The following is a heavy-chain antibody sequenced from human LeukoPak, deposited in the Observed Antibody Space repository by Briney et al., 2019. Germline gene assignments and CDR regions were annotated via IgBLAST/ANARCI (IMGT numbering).Heavy chain of an antibody. Sequence: GESLKISCKGSGYSFTSYWIGGVRQMPGKGLEWMGIIYPGDSDTKYSPSFQGQVTISVDKSITTAYLQWSSLKASDTAMYYCAKRKDPGYISSSFDMWGQGTMVTVSS. CDR2: IYPGDSDT. D-gene: IGHD6-13*01. CDR3: AKRKDPGYISSSFDM. V-gene: IGHV5-51*01. J-gene: IGHJ3*02. CDR1: GYSFTSYW.